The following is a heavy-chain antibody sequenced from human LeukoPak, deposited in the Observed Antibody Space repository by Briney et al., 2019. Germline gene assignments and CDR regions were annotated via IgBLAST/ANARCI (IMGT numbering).Heavy chain of an antibody. J-gene: IGHJ5*02. CDR2: LYNNGST. Sequence: SETLSLTCIVSGDSINFDYWSWIRQPPGKGLEWVGCLYNNGSTSYSPSLKSRVTISVDTSKNQFSLKLNSMTTADTAVYYCARGRAYTYYRGLDPWGQGILVSVSS. CDR3: ARGRAYTYYRGLDP. CDR1: GDSINFDY. D-gene: IGHD3-22*01. V-gene: IGHV4-59*01.